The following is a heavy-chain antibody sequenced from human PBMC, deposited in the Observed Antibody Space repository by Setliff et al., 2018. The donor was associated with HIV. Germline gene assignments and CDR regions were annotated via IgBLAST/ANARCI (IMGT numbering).Heavy chain of an antibody. Sequence: PSETLSLTCTVSGDSVSSASYYWSWIRQPPGKGLEWIGYIYYSGTTKYNPSLKSRVTISVDTSKNQFSLKLSSVTAADTAVYYCASESWTSYRSPSGYYYYDMDVWGKGTTVTVSS. J-gene: IGHJ6*03. CDR3: ASESWTSYRSPSGYYYYDMDV. D-gene: IGHD6-6*01. CDR1: GDSVSSASYY. CDR2: IYYSGTT. V-gene: IGHV4-61*01.